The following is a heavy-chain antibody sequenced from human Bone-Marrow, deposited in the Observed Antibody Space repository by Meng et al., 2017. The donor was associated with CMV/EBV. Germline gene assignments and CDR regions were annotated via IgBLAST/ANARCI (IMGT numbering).Heavy chain of an antibody. CDR2: IIPIFGTA. V-gene: IGHV1-69*05. CDR3: ARDSCTTCPYYYYGMDL. J-gene: IGHJ6*02. Sequence: SVKVSCKASGGTFSSYAISWVRQAPGQGLEWMGGIIPIFGTANYAQKLQGRVTMTTDTSTSTAYMELRSLRSDDTAVYYCARDSCTTCPYYYYGMDLWGPGNPVTGAS. CDR1: GGTFSSYA. D-gene: IGHD2-2*01.